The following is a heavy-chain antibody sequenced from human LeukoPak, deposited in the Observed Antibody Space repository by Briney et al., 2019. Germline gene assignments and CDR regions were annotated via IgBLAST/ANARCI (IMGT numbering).Heavy chain of an antibody. CDR2: IYHSGST. D-gene: IGHD2-2*01. V-gene: IGHV4-38-2*02. J-gene: IGHJ3*02. CDR1: GYSISSGYY. CDR3: ARHPRYCSSNSCYGPDAFDI. Sequence: PSETLSLTCTVSGYSISSGYYWGWIRQPPGKGLEWIGTIYHSGSTYYSPSLKSRVTISVDTSKNQFSLKLTSVTAADTAVYYCARHPRYCSSNSCYGPDAFDIWGQGTMVTVSS.